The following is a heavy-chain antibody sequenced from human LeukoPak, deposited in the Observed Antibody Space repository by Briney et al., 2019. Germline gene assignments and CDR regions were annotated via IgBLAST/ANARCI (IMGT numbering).Heavy chain of an antibody. Sequence: ASVKVSCKASGYTFTSYDINWVRQATGQGLEWMGWMNPNSGNTGYAQKFQGRVTMTRNTSITTAYMELSSLRSEDTAVFYCARGAPGSYCSGGSCPYFDYWGQGTLVTVSS. J-gene: IGHJ4*02. CDR2: MNPNSGNT. V-gene: IGHV1-8*01. CDR1: GYTFTSYD. D-gene: IGHD2-15*01. CDR3: ARGAPGSYCSGGSCPYFDY.